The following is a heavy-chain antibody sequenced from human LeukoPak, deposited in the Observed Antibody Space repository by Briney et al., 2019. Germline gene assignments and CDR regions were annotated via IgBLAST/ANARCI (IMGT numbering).Heavy chain of an antibody. D-gene: IGHD5-18*01. V-gene: IGHV3-7*01. J-gene: IGHJ4*02. CDR2: IKYDGSEI. Sequence: GGSLRLSRAASGFTFSNYWMSWVRQAPGKGLEWVANIKYDGSEIYYMDSVKGRFTISRDNAKNSLYLQMNSLRVEDTAVYYCARDGYSFGHDFDYWGQGTLVTVSS. CDR3: ARDGYSFGHDFDY. CDR1: GFTFSNYW.